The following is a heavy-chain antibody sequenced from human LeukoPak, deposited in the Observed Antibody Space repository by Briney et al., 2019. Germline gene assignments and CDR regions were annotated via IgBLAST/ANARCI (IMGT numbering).Heavy chain of an antibody. D-gene: IGHD5-24*01. CDR1: GFTFSDYY. Sequence: GGSLRLSCAASGFTFSDYYMSWIRQAPGTGLDSVSYISGSGGTIYYADSVESRFTISRDNAKNSLFLQMSSLRAEDTAVYYCARAEDRMAAPYGMDVWGPGTTVTVSS. J-gene: IGHJ6*02. CDR3: ARAEDRMAAPYGMDV. V-gene: IGHV3-11*01. CDR2: ISGSGGTI.